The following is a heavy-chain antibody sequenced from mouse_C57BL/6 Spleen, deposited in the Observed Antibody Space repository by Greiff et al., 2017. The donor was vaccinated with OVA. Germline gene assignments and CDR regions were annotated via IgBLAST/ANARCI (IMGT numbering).Heavy chain of an antibody. CDR1: GYTFTDYN. V-gene: IGHV1-18*01. Sequence: VQLQQSGPELVKPGASVKIPCKASGYTFTDYNMDWVKQSHGKSLEWIGDINPNNGGTIYNQKFKGKATLTVDKSSSTAYMELRSLTSEDTAVYYCARRITTVVARGYFDYWGQGTTLTVSS. CDR2: INPNNGGT. D-gene: IGHD1-1*01. CDR3: ARRITTVVARGYFDY. J-gene: IGHJ2*01.